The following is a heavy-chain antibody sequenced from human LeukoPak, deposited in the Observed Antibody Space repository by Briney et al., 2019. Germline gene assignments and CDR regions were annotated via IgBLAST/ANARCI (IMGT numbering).Heavy chain of an antibody. CDR2: IYYSGST. V-gene: IGHV4-30-4*01. J-gene: IGHJ5*02. D-gene: IGHD1-14*01. Sequence: SETLSLTCTVSGGSISSGDYYWSWIRQPPGKGLEWIGYIYYSGSTYYNPSLKSRVTISVDTSKNQFSLRLNSVTAADTAVYSCAREVSEGIDPWGQGMLVTVSS. CDR3: AREVSEGIDP. CDR1: GGSISSGDYY.